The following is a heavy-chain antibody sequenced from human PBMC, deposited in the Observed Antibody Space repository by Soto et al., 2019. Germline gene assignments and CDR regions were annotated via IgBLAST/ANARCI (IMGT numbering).Heavy chain of an antibody. Sequence: PWETLSLTCTVSVGSIGSSSYYWGWIRQPPWKGLEWIGSIYYSGSTYYNPSLKSRVTISVDTSKNQFSLKLSSVTAADTAVYYCARRVSSSSYYYYGMDVWGQGTTV. D-gene: IGHD6-6*01. CDR2: IYYSGST. CDR3: ARRVSSSSYYYYGMDV. CDR1: VGSIGSSSYY. J-gene: IGHJ6*02. V-gene: IGHV4-39*01.